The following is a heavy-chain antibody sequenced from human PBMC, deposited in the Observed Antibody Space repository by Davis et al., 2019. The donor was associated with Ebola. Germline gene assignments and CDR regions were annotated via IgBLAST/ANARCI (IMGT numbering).Heavy chain of an antibody. D-gene: IGHD3-3*01. CDR1: GFTFARYA. V-gene: IGHV3-33*08. Sequence: LSLTCAASGFTFARYAIRWVRQAPGQGLEWVAVIWYDGSNKYSADSVKGRFTISRDNSKNTQYLQMNSLRAEDTAVYYCARDRENFWSGKGDAFDIWGQVTMVTVSS. CDR3: ARDRENFWSGKGDAFDI. J-gene: IGHJ3*02. CDR2: IWYDGSNK.